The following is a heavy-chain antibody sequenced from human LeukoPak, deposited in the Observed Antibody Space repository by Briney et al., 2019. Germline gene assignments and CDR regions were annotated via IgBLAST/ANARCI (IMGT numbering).Heavy chain of an antibody. J-gene: IGHJ3*02. V-gene: IGHV3-20*03. Sequence: GGSLRLSSAASGFTFDDFGMSYVRQAPGKGLEWGSGINWNGGTTDSTDSVKSRFTISRDNAKNSLYLQMNSLRAGDTAFYYCARGLPGTSGYLDAFDIWGQGTVVTVSS. D-gene: IGHD6-13*01. CDR3: ARGLPGTSGYLDAFDI. CDR1: GFTFDDFG. CDR2: INWNGGTT.